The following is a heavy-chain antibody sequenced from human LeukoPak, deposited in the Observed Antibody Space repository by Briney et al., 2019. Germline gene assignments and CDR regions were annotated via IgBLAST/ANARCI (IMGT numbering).Heavy chain of an antibody. CDR1: GGSIRGYY. V-gene: IGHV4-59*08. J-gene: IGHJ4*02. CDR3: ARHVSKSPYGGWYSQGFFDY. Sequence: SETLSLTCTVSGGSIRGYYWSWIRQPPGRALEWVGYIFYSGSTNYNPSPKSRVTILVDTSKNQFSLKLSSVTAADTAVYSCARHVSKSPYGGWYSQGFFDYWGQGTLVTVSS. CDR2: IFYSGST. D-gene: IGHD6-19*01.